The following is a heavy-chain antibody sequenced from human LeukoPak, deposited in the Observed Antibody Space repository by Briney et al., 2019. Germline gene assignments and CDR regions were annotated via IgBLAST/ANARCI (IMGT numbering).Heavy chain of an antibody. V-gene: IGHV1-8*01. CDR1: GNTFTSYD. J-gene: IGHJ4*02. CDR3: ARGRRDSRQFDY. CDR2: MNPNSGNT. Sequence: ASVKVSCKASGNTFTSYDINWVRQATGQGPEWMGWMNPNSGNTGNAQKFQGRVTMTRNTSISTAYMELSSLRSEDTAVYYCARGRRDSRQFDYWGQGTLVIVSS. D-gene: IGHD3-10*01.